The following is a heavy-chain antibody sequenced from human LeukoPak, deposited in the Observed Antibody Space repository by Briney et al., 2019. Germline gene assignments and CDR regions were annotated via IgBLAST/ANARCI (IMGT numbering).Heavy chain of an antibody. V-gene: IGHV1-69*04. CDR2: IIPILGIA. Sequence: GASVKVSCKASGGTFISYAISWVRQAPGQGLEWMGRIIPILGIANYAQKFQGRVTITADKSTSTAYMELSSLRSEDTAVYYCARDIVVVVAAHGPNWFDPWGQGTLVTVSS. D-gene: IGHD2-15*01. CDR1: GGTFISYA. J-gene: IGHJ5*02. CDR3: ARDIVVVVAAHGPNWFDP.